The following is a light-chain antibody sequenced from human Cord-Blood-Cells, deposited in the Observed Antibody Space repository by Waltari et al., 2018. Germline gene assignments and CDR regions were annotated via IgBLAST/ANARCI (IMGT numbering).Light chain of an antibody. V-gene: IGLV2-14*01. CDR3: SSYTSSSTLV. Sequence: QSALTQPASVSGSPGQSITISCTGTSSDVGGYNYVSWYQQHPGKVPKLMIYDVSNRPSGVSNRVSGSKSGNTASLTISGLQAEDEADYYCSSYTSSSTLVFGTGTKVTVL. CDR1: SSDVGGYNY. CDR2: DVS. J-gene: IGLJ1*01.